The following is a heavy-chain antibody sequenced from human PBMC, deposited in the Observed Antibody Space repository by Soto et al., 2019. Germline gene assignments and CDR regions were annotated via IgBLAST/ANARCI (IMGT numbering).Heavy chain of an antibody. V-gene: IGHV3-30*18. Sequence: QVQLVESGGGVVQPGRSLRLSCAASGFTFSSYGMHWVRQAPGKGLEWVAVISYDGSNKYYADSVKGRFTISRDNSKNTLYLQMNSLRAEDTAVYYCAKSGGWPDPNYGMDVWGQGTTVTVSS. CDR1: GFTFSSYG. CDR2: ISYDGSNK. J-gene: IGHJ6*02. CDR3: AKSGGWPDPNYGMDV. D-gene: IGHD6-19*01.